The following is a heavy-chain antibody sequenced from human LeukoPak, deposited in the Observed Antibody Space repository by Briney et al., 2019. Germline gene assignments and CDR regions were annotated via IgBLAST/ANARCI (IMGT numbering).Heavy chain of an antibody. V-gene: IGHV1-8*01. CDR2: MNPNSGNT. CDR1: GYTFASYD. J-gene: IGHJ3*02. Sequence: ASVKVSCKASGYTFASYDLNWVRQATGQGLEWMGWMNPNSGNTGYAQKFQGRVTMTRDTSISTAYMELSSLRSEDTAVYYCASLSSSPGAFDIWGQGAMVTVSS. CDR3: ASLSSSPGAFDI.